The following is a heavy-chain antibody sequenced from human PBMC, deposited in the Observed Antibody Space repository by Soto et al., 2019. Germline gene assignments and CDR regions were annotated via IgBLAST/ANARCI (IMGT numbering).Heavy chain of an antibody. V-gene: IGHV4-61*01. J-gene: IGHJ4*02. CDR1: GGSVSSCCYY. CDR3: ARSYSSSWLGFDY. D-gene: IGHD6-13*01. CDR2: IYYSGST. Sequence: PSETLSLTCTVSGGSVSSCCYYWSWIRQPPGKGLEWIGYIYYSGSTNYIPSLKSRVTISVDTSKNQFSLKLSSVTAADTAVYYCARSYSSSWLGFDYWGQGTLVTVSS.